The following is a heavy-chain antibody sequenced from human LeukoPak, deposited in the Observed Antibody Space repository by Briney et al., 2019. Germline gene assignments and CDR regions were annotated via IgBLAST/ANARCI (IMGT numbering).Heavy chain of an antibody. CDR3: ARVPYYYDSSGYFGY. CDR1: GFTFSGHW. D-gene: IGHD3-22*01. J-gene: IGHJ4*02. V-gene: IGHV3-74*01. CDR2: INTDGSST. Sequence: GGSLRLSCAASGFTFSGHWMHWVRQAPGKGLVWVSRINTDGSSTSYADSVKGRFTISRDNAKNTLYLQMNSLRAEDTAVYYCARVPYYYDSSGYFGYWGQGTLVTVSS.